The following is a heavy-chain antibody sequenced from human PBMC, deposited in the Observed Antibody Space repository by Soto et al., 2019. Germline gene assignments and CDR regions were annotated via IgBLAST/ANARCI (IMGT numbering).Heavy chain of an antibody. V-gene: IGHV1-69*14. D-gene: IGHD2-15*01. CDR3: ARGRIAEAATDFYYYGMDV. CDR1: GGTFSTYV. Sequence: QVQLVQSGAEVKKPGSSVKVSCKASGGTFSTYVISWVRQAPGQGLEWMGGIIPVFATTNYAQKFQGRVTKTADKSTRTGYMEMNSLRSEDTTVYYCARGRIAEAATDFYYYGMDVWGQGTSVTVSS. J-gene: IGHJ6*02. CDR2: IIPVFATT.